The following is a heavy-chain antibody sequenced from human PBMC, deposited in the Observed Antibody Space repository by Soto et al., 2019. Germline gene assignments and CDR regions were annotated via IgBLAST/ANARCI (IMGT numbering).Heavy chain of an antibody. D-gene: IGHD6-19*01. CDR3: AREGEQSDNYYYYYMDV. CDR1: GFTFSSYW. J-gene: IGHJ6*03. Sequence: EVQLVESGGGLVQPGGSLRLSCAASGFTFSSYWMSWVRQAPGKGLEWVANIKQDGSEKYYVDSMKGRFTISRDNAKNSLYLQMNSLRAEDTAVYYCAREGEQSDNYYYYYMDVWGKGTTVTVSS. V-gene: IGHV3-7*01. CDR2: IKQDGSEK.